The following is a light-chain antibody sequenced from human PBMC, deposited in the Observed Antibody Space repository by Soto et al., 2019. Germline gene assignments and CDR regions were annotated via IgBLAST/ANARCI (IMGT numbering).Light chain of an antibody. CDR1: QKISTY. CDR3: QHSYYSPS. CDR2: AAS. V-gene: IGKV1-39*01. Sequence: DVPMTQSPSALSASVGDRVTITCRASQKISTYLNWYQQKPGKAPKLLIYAASTLQGGVPSRFSGSGSRTDFTLTISSLQPEDFATYYCQHSYYSPSFGGGTKVEIK. J-gene: IGKJ4*01.